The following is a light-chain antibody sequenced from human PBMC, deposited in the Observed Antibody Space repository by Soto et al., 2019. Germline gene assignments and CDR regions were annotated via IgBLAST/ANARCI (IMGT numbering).Light chain of an antibody. CDR2: DAS. CDR3: QQYNDYPWT. J-gene: IGKJ1*01. Sequence: DIQITQSPSTLSASVGDRVTITCRASQSINNRLAWYQQMPGKAPNLLIYDASSLESGVPSRFRGSGSETEFTLTISSLQPDDFATYYCQQYNDYPWTFGQGTKVDIK. CDR1: QSINNR. V-gene: IGKV1-5*01.